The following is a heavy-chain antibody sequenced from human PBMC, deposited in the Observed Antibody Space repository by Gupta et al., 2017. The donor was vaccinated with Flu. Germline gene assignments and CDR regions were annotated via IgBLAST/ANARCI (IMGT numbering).Heavy chain of an antibody. D-gene: IGHD3-3*01. CDR3: ARSAAHRSLGVVITSYYGLDV. Sequence: QVQLQESGPGLVKPSETLSLTCAVSGSSISSDYYWGWIRPPPGKGLEWIVSIHHSGRTYYNLSLKSRVTLSVDTSKNQFSLKLSSVTAADTAVYYCARSAAHRSLGVVITSYYGLDVWGQGTTVIVSS. V-gene: IGHV4-38-2*01. CDR1: GSSISSDYY. J-gene: IGHJ6*02. CDR2: IHHSGRT.